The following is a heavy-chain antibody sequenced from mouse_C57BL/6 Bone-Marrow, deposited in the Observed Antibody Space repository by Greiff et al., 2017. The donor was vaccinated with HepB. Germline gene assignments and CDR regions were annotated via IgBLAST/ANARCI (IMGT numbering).Heavy chain of an antibody. CDR2: INPSNGGT. J-gene: IGHJ4*01. D-gene: IGHD1-1*01. V-gene: IGHV1-53*01. Sequence: VQLQQPGTELGKPGASVKLSCKASGYTFTSYWMHWVKQRPGQGLEWIGNINPSNGGTNYNEKFKGKATLTADKSSSTAYMQLNSLTSEDSAVYFCARCYYGSSVYYAMDYWGQGTSVTVSS. CDR3: ARCYYGSSVYYAMDY. CDR1: GYTFTSYW.